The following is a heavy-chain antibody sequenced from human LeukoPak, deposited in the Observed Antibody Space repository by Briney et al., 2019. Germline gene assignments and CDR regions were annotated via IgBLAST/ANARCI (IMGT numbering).Heavy chain of an antibody. V-gene: IGHV3-23*01. CDR2: ISASGRST. CDR3: AKGESIAIDAFDI. D-gene: IGHD6-6*01. CDR1: GFTFSNYA. Sequence: GGSLRLSCAASGFTFSNYAMTWVRQAPGKGLEWVSTISASGRSTYYADSVKGRFSISRDNSKNTLYLQMYSLRAEDTAVYYCAKGESIAIDAFDIWGQGTMVTVSS. J-gene: IGHJ3*02.